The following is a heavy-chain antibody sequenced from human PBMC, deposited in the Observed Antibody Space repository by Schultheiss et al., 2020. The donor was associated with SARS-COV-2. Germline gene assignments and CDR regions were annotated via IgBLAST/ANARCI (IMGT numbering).Heavy chain of an antibody. CDR3: AKPGDIVVVVAASKPFDY. CDR1: GFTFSDYY. V-gene: IGHV3-11*04. CDR2: ISSSGSTI. J-gene: IGHJ4*02. Sequence: GGSLRLSCAASGFTFSDYYMSWIRQAPGKGLEWVSYISSSGSTIYYADSVKGRFTISRDNSKNTLYLQMNSLRAEDTAVYYCAKPGDIVVVVAASKPFDYWGQGTLVTVSS. D-gene: IGHD2-15*01.